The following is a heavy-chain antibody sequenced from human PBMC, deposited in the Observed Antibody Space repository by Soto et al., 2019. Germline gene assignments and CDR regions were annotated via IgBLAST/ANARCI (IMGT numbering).Heavy chain of an antibody. J-gene: IGHJ6*02. CDR1: GGTFSSYA. Sequence: GASVKVSCKASGGTFSSYAISWVRQAPGQGLEWMGGIIPIFGTANYAQKFQGRVTITADESTSTAYMELSSLRSEDTAVYYCARGTASYYYYYGMDVWGQGXTVTVYS. D-gene: IGHD2-21*02. V-gene: IGHV1-69*13. CDR3: ARGTASYYYYYGMDV. CDR2: IIPIFGTA.